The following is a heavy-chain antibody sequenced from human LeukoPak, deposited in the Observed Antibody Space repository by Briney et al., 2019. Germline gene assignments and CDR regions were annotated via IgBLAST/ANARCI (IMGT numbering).Heavy chain of an antibody. J-gene: IGHJ4*02. V-gene: IGHV6-1*01. CDR3: VRDSDDYYWALDF. Sequence: SQTLSLTCAISGDSVSNNIATWNWVRQSPSGGLEWLGRTYYRSRWGNDYAISVKGRITINPDTSRNQFSLQLNSVTPEDTAVYYCVRDSDDYYWALDFWGRGTPVTVSS. CDR2: TYYRSRWGN. D-gene: IGHD3-10*01. CDR1: GDSVSNNIAT.